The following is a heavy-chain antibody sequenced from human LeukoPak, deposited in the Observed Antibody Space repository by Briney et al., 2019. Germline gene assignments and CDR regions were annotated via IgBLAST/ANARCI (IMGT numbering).Heavy chain of an antibody. J-gene: IGHJ4*02. D-gene: IGHD5-24*01. CDR3: ARASFQRWLQLGGD. V-gene: IGHV3-48*02. CDR2: ISSSSSTI. CDR1: GFTFSTYS. Sequence: GGSLRLSCTASGFTFSTYSMNWVRQAPGKGLEWVSYISSSSSTIYYADSVKGRSTISRDNAENSLYLRMNSLRDEDTAVYYCARASFQRWLQLGGDWGQGALVTVSS.